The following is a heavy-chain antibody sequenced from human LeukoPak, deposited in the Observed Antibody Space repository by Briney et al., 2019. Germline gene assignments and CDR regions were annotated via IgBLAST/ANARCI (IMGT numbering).Heavy chain of an antibody. J-gene: IGHJ5*02. CDR2: IYYSGST. V-gene: IGHV4-39*07. D-gene: IGHD2-15*01. CDR3: ARDQGSGGYDP. CDR1: GGSISSSSYY. Sequence: PSETLSLTCTVSGGSISSSSYYWGWIRQPPGKGLEWIGNIYYSGSTYYNPSLKSRVTISVDTSKNQFSLKLRSVTAADTAVYYCARDQGSGGYDPWGQGTLVTVSS.